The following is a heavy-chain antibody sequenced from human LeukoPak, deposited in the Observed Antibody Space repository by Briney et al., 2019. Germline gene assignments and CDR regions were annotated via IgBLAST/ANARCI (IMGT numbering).Heavy chain of an antibody. J-gene: IGHJ4*02. CDR2: INHSGST. CDR1: GGSFSGYY. V-gene: IGHV4-34*01. CDR3: ARGRKNYSSSSGRFVY. Sequence: PSETLSLTCAVYGGSFSGYYWSWIRQPPGKGLEWIGEINHSGSTNHNPSLKSRVTISVDTSKNQFSLKLSSVTAADTAVYYCARGRKNYSSSSGRFVYWGQGTLVTVSS. D-gene: IGHD6-6*01.